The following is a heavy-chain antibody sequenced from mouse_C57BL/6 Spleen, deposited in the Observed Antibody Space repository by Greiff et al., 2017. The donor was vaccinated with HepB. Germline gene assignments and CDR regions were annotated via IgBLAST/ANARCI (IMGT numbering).Heavy chain of an antibody. V-gene: IGHV5-9*01. J-gene: IGHJ4*01. Sequence: EVQLVESGGGLVKPGGSLKLSCAASGFTFSSYTMSWVRQTPEKRLEWVATISGGGGNTYYPDSVKGRFTISRDNAKNTLYLQMSSLRSEDTALYYCARSLTGTDYAMDYWGQGTSVTVSS. CDR1: GFTFSSYT. D-gene: IGHD4-1*01. CDR3: ARSLTGTDYAMDY. CDR2: ISGGGGNT.